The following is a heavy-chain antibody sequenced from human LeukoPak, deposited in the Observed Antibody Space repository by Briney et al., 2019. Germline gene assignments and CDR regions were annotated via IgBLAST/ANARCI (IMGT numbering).Heavy chain of an antibody. Sequence: ASVKVSCKASGYTFTSYDINWVRQATGQGLEWMGWMNPNSGNTGYAQKFQGRVTMIRNTSISTAYMELSSLRSEDTAVYYCARGGGLRRFDWFDPWGQGTLVTVSS. D-gene: IGHD5/OR15-5a*01. CDR3: ARGGGLRRFDWFDP. V-gene: IGHV1-8*01. CDR2: MNPNSGNT. CDR1: GYTFTSYD. J-gene: IGHJ5*02.